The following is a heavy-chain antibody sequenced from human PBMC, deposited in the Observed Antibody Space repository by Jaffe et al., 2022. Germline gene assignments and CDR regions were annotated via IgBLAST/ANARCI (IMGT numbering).Heavy chain of an antibody. CDR3: ARVGRDSSGYPYYGYYYYYMDV. D-gene: IGHD3-22*01. V-gene: IGHV4-61*02. J-gene: IGHJ6*03. CDR1: GGSISSGSYY. Sequence: QVQLQESGPGLVKPSQTLSLTCTVSGGSISSGSYYWSWIRQPAGKGLEWIGRIYTSGSTNYNPSLKSRVTISVDTSKNQFSLKLSSVTAADTAVYYCARVGRDSSGYPYYGYYYYYMDVWGKGTTVTVSS. CDR2: IYTSGST.